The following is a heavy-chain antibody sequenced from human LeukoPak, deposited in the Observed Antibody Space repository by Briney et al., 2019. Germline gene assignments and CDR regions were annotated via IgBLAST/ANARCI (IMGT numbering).Heavy chain of an antibody. V-gene: IGHV3-23*01. CDR2: VGDNGGGA. D-gene: IGHD1-26*01. CDR3: AILNRVEWDLGE. CDR1: GFHFSVYA. Sequence: GGSLRLSCVGSGFHFSVYAMGWVRQAPGKGLEWVARVGDNGGGAHSADSVRGRFSISKDNSKNTLYLQMNSLRPEDTAIYNCAILNRVEWDLGEGGQGVLVTVSS. J-gene: IGHJ4*02.